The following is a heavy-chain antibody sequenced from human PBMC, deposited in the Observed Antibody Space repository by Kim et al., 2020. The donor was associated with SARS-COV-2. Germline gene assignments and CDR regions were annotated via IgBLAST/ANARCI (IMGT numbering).Heavy chain of an antibody. D-gene: IGHD3-10*01. CDR2: IYYSGST. J-gene: IGHJ6*02. CDR3: ARDSMVRGVIREGYYYGMDV. CDR1: GGSISSYY. V-gene: IGHV4-59*13. Sequence: SETLSLTCTVSGGSISSYYWSWIRQPPGKGLEWIGYIYYSGSTNYNPSLKSRVTISVDTSKNQFSLKLSSVTAADTAVYYCARDSMVRGVIREGYYYGMDVWGPVTTVTVSS.